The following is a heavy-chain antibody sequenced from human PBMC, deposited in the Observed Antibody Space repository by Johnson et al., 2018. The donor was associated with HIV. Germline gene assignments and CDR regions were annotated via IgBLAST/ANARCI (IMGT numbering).Heavy chain of an antibody. CDR3: ASESTPWGGDYVGYGFGI. V-gene: IGHV3-11*04. Sequence: QVQLVESGGGLVQPGGSLRPSCAASGFTFADYYMNWMRQAPGKGLEWVSHISSSGSTIYYADSVKGRFTISRDNAKKSLYLQMNSLRAEDTAVDYCASESTPWGGDYVGYGFGIWGQGTMVTVSS. J-gene: IGHJ3*02. CDR2: ISSSGSTI. D-gene: IGHD4-17*01. CDR1: GFTFADYY.